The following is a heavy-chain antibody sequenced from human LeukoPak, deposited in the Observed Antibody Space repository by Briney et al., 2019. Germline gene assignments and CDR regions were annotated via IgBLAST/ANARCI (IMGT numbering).Heavy chain of an antibody. V-gene: IGHV3-21*01. Sequence: GGSLRLSCAASGFTSSSYSMNWVRQAPGKGLEWVSSISSSSSNIYYADSVKGRFTISRDNAKNSLYLQMNSPRAEDTAVYYCARGSIAVAGPYFDFWGQGTLVTVSS. J-gene: IGHJ4*02. D-gene: IGHD6-19*01. CDR3: ARGSIAVAGPYFDF. CDR1: GFTSSSYS. CDR2: ISSSSSNI.